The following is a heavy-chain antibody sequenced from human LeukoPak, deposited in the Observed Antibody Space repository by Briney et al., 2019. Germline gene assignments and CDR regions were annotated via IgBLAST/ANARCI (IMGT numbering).Heavy chain of an antibody. CDR1: GFTFSSYS. Sequence: GGSLRLSCAASGFTFSSYSMNWVRQAPGKGLEWVSYISSSSTIYYADSVKGRFTISRDNAKNTLYLQMNSLRAADTAVYYCAKDLGYSGSSNDAFDIWGQGTMVTVSS. J-gene: IGHJ3*02. CDR3: AKDLGYSGSSNDAFDI. CDR2: ISSSSTI. V-gene: IGHV3-48*01. D-gene: IGHD1-26*01.